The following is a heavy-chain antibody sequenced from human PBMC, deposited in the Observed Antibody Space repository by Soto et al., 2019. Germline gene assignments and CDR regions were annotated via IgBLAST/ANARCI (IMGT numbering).Heavy chain of an antibody. D-gene: IGHD2-2*01. Sequence: GGSLRLSCAASGFTFSSYSMNWVRQAPGKGLEWVSSISSSSSYIYYADSVKGRFTISRDNAKNSLYLKMNSLRAEATAVYYCARVYGVVVPAAIQFDFWGQGTLVTVSS. CDR1: GFTFSSYS. J-gene: IGHJ4*02. CDR3: ARVYGVVVPAAIQFDF. V-gene: IGHV3-21*01. CDR2: ISSSSSYI.